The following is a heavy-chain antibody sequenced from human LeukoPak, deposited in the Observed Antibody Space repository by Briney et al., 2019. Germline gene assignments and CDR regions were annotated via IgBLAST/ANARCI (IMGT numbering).Heavy chain of an antibody. J-gene: IGHJ3*02. V-gene: IGHV4-61*02. CDR1: GGSISSGSYY. D-gene: IGHD1-26*01. CDR2: IYTSGGT. CDR3: ARELGYSGSYRDAFDI. Sequence: SETLSLTCTVSGGSISSGSYYWSWIRQPAGKGLEWIGRIYTSGGTNYNPSLKSRVTISVDTSKNQFSLKLSSVTAADTAVYYCARELGYSGSYRDAFDIWGQGTMVTVSS.